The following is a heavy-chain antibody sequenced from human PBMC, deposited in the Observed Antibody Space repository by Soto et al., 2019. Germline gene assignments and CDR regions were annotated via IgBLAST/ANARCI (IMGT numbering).Heavy chain of an antibody. CDR1: GYTFTGYH. CDR3: ARSPLRFLEWLFRYFDY. J-gene: IGHJ4*02. D-gene: IGHD3-3*01. CDR2: INPNSGGT. V-gene: IGHV1-2*02. Sequence: ASVKVSCKASGYTFTGYHMHWVRQAPGQGLEWMGWINPNSGGTNYAQKFQGRVTMTRDTSISTAYMELSRLRSDDTAVYYCARSPLRFLEWLFRYFDYWGQGTLVTVSS.